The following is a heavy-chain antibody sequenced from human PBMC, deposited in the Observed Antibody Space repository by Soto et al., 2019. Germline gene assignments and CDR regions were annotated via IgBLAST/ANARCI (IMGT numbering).Heavy chain of an antibody. CDR2: ITSSNTYI. Sequence: PWGSLRLACVSSGFTFRAYSMSGVRQAPGQGLEWVASITSSNTYIYYTRSVEGRFTISRDDAKNSLHLQMNTLRAEDTAVYYCVRDLLEGYGHARQPDFWAQGTLVTVYS. D-gene: IGHD2-15*01. CDR1: GFTFRAYS. V-gene: IGHV3-21*06. J-gene: IGHJ4*02. CDR3: VRDLLEGYGHARQPDF.